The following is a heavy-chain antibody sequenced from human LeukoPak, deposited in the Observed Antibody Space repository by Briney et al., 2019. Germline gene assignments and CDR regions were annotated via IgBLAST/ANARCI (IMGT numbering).Heavy chain of an antibody. J-gene: IGHJ4*02. D-gene: IGHD3-16*01. V-gene: IGHV3-30*18. CDR2: ISYDGSNK. CDR3: AKGTTDYDASDPLDF. CDR1: GFTFSSYG. Sequence: GGSLRLSCAASGFTFSSYGMHWVCQAPGKGLEWVAVISYDGSNKYYADSVKGRFTISRDNSKNTLYLQMNSLRAEDTAVFYCAKGTTDYDASDPLDFWGQGTLVTVSS.